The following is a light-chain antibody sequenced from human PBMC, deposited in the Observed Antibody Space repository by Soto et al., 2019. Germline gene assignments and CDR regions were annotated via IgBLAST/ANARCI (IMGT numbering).Light chain of an antibody. CDR1: QSVGSNK. Sequence: EIVLTQSPGTLSLSPGERATLSCRASQSVGSNKLAWYQQKRGQAPRFLMYDASTRATGIPDRFSGSGSGTDFTLTISRLEPEDFAVYYCQQYGSTPLTFGGGTKVAIK. J-gene: IGKJ4*01. CDR3: QQYGSTPLT. V-gene: IGKV3-20*01. CDR2: DAS.